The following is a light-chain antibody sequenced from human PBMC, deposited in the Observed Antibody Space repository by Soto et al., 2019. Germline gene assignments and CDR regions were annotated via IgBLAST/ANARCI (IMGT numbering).Light chain of an antibody. CDR3: SSYTISSTLV. V-gene: IGLV2-14*01. CDR2: EVT. Sequence: QSALTQPASVSGSPGQSITISCTGTSSDVGGYNYVSWYQQHPDKAPKLMIFEVTHRPSGVSNRFSGSKSGNTASLTISGLQAEDEADYYCSSYTISSTLVFGGGTKVTVL. J-gene: IGLJ2*01. CDR1: SSDVGGYNY.